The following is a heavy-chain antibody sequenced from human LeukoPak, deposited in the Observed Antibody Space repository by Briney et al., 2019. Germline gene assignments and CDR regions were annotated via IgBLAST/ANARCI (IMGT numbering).Heavy chain of an antibody. CDR1: GFTLSDHH. CDR3: ARLYRRDGYNYAFDI. D-gene: IGHD5-24*01. Sequence: GSLRLSCAASGFTLSDHHMDWVRQPPGKGLEWIGEINHSGSTNYNPSLKSRVTISVDTSKNQFSLKLSSVTAADTAVYYCARLYRRDGYNYAFDIWGQGTMVTVSS. CDR2: INHSGST. V-gene: IGHV4-34*01. J-gene: IGHJ3*02.